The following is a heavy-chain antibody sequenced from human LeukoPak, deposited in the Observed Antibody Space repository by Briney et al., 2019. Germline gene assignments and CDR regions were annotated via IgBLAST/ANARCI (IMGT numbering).Heavy chain of an antibody. Sequence: GASVKVSCKASGYTFSSYYLHWVRQAPGKGLEWMGIINHNGGSTSNAQKFQGRLTMTRDTSTSTVYMELSRLRSEDTAVYYCARVRYYDNGGYSHFDYWGKGTIVTVSS. V-gene: IGHV1-46*01. D-gene: IGHD3-22*01. CDR2: INHNGGST. CDR3: ARVRYYDNGGYSHFDY. CDR1: GYTFSSYY. J-gene: IGHJ4*02.